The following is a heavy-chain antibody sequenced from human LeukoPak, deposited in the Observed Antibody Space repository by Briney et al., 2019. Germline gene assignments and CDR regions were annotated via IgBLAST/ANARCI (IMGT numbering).Heavy chain of an antibody. Sequence: GGSLRLSCAASGFTFSSYGMHWVRQAPGKGLEWVTFIRYDGSNKYYADSVKGRFNISRDNSENTLYLQMNSLRAEDTAVYYCAKDPWSYRGYFQHWGQGTLVTVSS. CDR1: GFTFSSYG. J-gene: IGHJ1*01. D-gene: IGHD3-10*01. CDR3: AKDPWSYRGYFQH. V-gene: IGHV3-30*02. CDR2: IRYDGSNK.